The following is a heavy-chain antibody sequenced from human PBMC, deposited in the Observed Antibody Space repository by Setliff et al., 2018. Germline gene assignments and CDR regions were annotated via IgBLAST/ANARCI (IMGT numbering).Heavy chain of an antibody. CDR1: GYPFTSYG. CDR3: ARDLQYYYDSRPHHGDY. J-gene: IGHJ4*02. V-gene: IGHV1-18*01. D-gene: IGHD3-22*01. CDR2: ISAYNGNT. Sequence: ASVKVSCKASGYPFTSYGISWVRQAPGQGLEWMGWISAYNGNTNYAQKLQGRVTMTTDTSTSTAYMELRSLRSDDTAVYYCARDLQYYYDSRPHHGDYWGQGTLVTVSS.